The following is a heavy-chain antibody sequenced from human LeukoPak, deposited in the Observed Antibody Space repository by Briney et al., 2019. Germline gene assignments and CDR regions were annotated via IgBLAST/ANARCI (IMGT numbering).Heavy chain of an antibody. CDR1: GFTLSSNY. D-gene: IGHD7-27*01. J-gene: IGHJ4*02. Sequence: GGSLRLSCAASGFTLSSNYMSWVRQAPGKGLEWVSVMYSGGSTYYADSVKGRFAISRDHSKNMVYLQMNGLRAEDTAVYYCARMRGGLTGEFDSRGQGTLVTVSS. CDR3: ARMRGGLTGEFDS. CDR2: MYSGGST. V-gene: IGHV3-53*01.